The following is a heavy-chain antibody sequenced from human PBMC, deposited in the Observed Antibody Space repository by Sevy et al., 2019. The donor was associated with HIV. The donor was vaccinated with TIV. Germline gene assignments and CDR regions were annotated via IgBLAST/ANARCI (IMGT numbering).Heavy chain of an antibody. Sequence: GGSLRLSCAASGFTFSSYSMNWVRQAPGKGLEWVSSISSSSSYIYYADSVKGRFTISRDNAKNSLYLQMNSLRAEDTAVYYCARPETYYYGTGRLNDAFDIWGQGTMVTVSS. V-gene: IGHV3-21*01. D-gene: IGHD3-10*01. CDR3: ARPETYYYGTGRLNDAFDI. J-gene: IGHJ3*02. CDR2: ISSSSSYI. CDR1: GFTFSSYS.